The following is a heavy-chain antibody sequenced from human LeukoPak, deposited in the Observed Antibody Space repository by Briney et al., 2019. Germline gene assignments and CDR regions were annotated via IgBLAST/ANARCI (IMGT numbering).Heavy chain of an antibody. V-gene: IGHV1-69*04. J-gene: IGHJ4*02. CDR1: EGTFSSYA. Sequence: ASVKVSCKASEGTFSSYAISWVRQAPGQGLEWMGRIIPILGIANYAQKFQGRVTITADKSTSTAYMELSSLRSEDTAVYYCARDNEQLGSDYWGQGTLVTVSS. CDR2: IIPILGIA. D-gene: IGHD6-6*01. CDR3: ARDNEQLGSDY.